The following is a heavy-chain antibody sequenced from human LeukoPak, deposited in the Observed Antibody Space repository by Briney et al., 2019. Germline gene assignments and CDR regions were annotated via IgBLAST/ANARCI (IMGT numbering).Heavy chain of an antibody. CDR1: GYTFSGYY. CDR2: IKSNSGDT. V-gene: IGHV1-2*02. D-gene: IGHD1-7*01. Sequence: ASVKVSCKASGYTFSGYYLHWVRQAPGQGLEWMGWIKSNSGDTNYAQKFQGRVSMTRDTSISTAYMELSGLRSDDTAIYYCARHNPGLGPNNWNYVYWGQGTLVTVSS. CDR3: ARHNPGLGPNNWNYVY. J-gene: IGHJ4*02.